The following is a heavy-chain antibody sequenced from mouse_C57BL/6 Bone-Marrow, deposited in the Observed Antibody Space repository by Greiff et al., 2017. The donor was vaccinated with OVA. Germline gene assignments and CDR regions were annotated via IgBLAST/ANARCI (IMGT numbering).Heavy chain of an antibody. CDR3: ARSLYYYGSSSCAMDY. D-gene: IGHD1-1*01. CDR2: IYPGSGNT. Sequence: QVQLQQSGAELVRPGASVKLSCKASGYTFTDYYINWVKQRPGQGLEWIARIYPGSGNTYYNEKLKGKATLTAEKSSSTAYLQLSSLTSEDSAVYFCARSLYYYGSSSCAMDYWGQGTSVTVSS. V-gene: IGHV1-76*01. CDR1: GYTFTDYY. J-gene: IGHJ4*01.